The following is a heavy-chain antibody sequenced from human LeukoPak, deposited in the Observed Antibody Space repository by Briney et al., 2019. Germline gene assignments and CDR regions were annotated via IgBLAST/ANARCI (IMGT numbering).Heavy chain of an antibody. J-gene: IGHJ4*02. Sequence: GGSLRLSCVASGFTFSSYGMHWVRQAPGKGLEWVAVISYDGSNKYYADSVKGRFTISRDNSKNTLYLQMNSLRAEDTAVYYCAKSVSADTAMVTSYWGLGTLVTVSS. V-gene: IGHV3-30*18. CDR1: GFTFSSYG. D-gene: IGHD5-18*01. CDR3: AKSVSADTAMVTSY. CDR2: ISYDGSNK.